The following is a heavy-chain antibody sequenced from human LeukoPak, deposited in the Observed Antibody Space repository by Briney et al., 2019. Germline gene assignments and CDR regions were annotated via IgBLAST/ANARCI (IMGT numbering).Heavy chain of an antibody. D-gene: IGHD1-1*01. CDR1: GGSISSYY. CDR2: IYYSGST. Sequence: KSSETLSLTCTVSGGSISSYYWSWIRQPPGKGLEWIGYIYYSGSTNYNPSLKSRVTISVDTSKNQFSLKLSSVTAADTAVYYCARDTNWNAFGARAFGIWGQGTMVTVSS. V-gene: IGHV4-59*01. CDR3: ARDTNWNAFGARAFGI. J-gene: IGHJ3*02.